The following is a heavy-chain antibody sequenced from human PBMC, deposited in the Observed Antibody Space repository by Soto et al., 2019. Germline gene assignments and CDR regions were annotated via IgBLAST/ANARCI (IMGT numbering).Heavy chain of an antibody. V-gene: IGHV4-61*01. J-gene: IGHJ4*02. CDR3: ERISIPYYYRTSGQYYFDC. D-gene: IGHD3-22*01. Sequence: SETLSLTCTVSGGSVSSGSYYWSWIRQPPGMGLEWIGYIFYSGTTNYNPSLKSRVTMSLYTSKNQFSLQLSSVTAADTAVYYCERISIPYYYRTSGQYYFDCWGQGVLVTVSS. CDR1: GGSVSSGSYY. CDR2: IFYSGTT.